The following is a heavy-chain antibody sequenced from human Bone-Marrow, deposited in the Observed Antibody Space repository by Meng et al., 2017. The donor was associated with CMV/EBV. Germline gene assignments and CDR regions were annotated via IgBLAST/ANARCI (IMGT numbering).Heavy chain of an antibody. CDR1: GGSISSSSYY. CDR3: ARVPITPSYYYGMDV. D-gene: IGHD5-24*01. CDR2: IYYNENT. J-gene: IGHJ6*02. V-gene: IGHV4-39*07. Sequence: SEALSLTCSVSGGSISSSSYYWGWIRQPPGKGLQWIGNIYYNENTYYNASLKSRVTISVDTSKNQFSLKLGSVTAADTAVYYCARVPITPSYYYGMDVWGQGTTVTVSS.